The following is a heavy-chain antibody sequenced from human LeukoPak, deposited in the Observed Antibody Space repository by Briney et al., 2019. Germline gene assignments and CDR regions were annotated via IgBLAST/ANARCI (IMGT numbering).Heavy chain of an antibody. Sequence: SETLSLTCSVSGGSISNYYWTWIRQPPGKGLEWIGYIYYSGSTNYNPSLKSRVTISVDTSKNQFSLKLTSVTAADTAMYYCAKSVGERGSGSYYVDYWGQGTLVTVSS. J-gene: IGHJ4*02. V-gene: IGHV4-59*01. D-gene: IGHD3-10*01. CDR3: AKSVGERGSGSYYVDY. CDR1: GGSISNYY. CDR2: IYYSGST.